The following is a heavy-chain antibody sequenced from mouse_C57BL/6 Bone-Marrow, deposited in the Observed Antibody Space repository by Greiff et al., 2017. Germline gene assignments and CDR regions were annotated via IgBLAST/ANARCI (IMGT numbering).Heavy chain of an antibody. CDR1: GYTFTSYW. CDR2: IYPSDSET. Sequence: QVQLQQPGAELVRPGSSVKLSCKASGYTFTSYWMDWVKQRPGQGLEWIGNIYPSDSETHYNQKFKDKDTLTVDKSSSTAYMQLSSLTSEDSAVYYCTRRNSNSYAMDYWGQGTSVTVSS. V-gene: IGHV1-61*01. D-gene: IGHD2-5*01. CDR3: TRRNSNSYAMDY. J-gene: IGHJ4*01.